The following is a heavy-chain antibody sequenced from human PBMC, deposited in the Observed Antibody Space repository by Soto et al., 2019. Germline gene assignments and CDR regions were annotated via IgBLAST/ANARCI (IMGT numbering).Heavy chain of an antibody. V-gene: IGHV3-15*01. J-gene: IGHJ4*02. Sequence: EVQLVESGGDLVEPGESLRLSCAASGFTFHNAWMSWVRQAPGKGLEWVGRIKNRADGETTDYAVPVQGRFTISRDDSKNTLSLQMNSLKVDDTAVYYCTTGTAVAKYYFDCWGQGTLVTVSS. D-gene: IGHD5-18*01. CDR2: IKNRADGETT. CDR3: TTGTAVAKYYFDC. CDR1: GFTFHNAW.